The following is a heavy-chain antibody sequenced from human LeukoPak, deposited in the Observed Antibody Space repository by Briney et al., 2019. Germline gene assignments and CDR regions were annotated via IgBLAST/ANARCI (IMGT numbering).Heavy chain of an antibody. V-gene: IGHV4-34*01. CDR2: INHSGST. J-gene: IGHJ4*02. CDR3: ASGEDDPFDY. D-gene: IGHD2-15*01. CDR1: GGSFSGYY. Sequence: PSETLSLTCAVYGGSFSGYYWSWIRRPPGKGLEWIGEINHSGSTNYNPSLKSRVTISVDTSKNQFSLKLSSVTAADTAVYYCASGEDDPFDYWGQGTLVTVSS.